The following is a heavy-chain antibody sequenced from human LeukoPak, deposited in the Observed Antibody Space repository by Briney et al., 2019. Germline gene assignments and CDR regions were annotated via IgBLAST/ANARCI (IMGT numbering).Heavy chain of an antibody. CDR3: AKDRGY. CDR2: ISGSGGNT. Sequence: GGSLRLSCAAAGFTFSTYGMTWVRRAPGKGLEWVSAISGSGGNTYYADSVKGRFTISRDNSKNTLYLQMNSLRAEDTAVYYCAKDRGYWGQGSLVTVSS. J-gene: IGHJ4*02. V-gene: IGHV3-23*01. CDR1: GFTFSTYG.